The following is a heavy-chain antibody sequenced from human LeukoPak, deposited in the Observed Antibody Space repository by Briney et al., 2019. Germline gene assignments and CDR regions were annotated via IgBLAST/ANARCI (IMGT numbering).Heavy chain of an antibody. V-gene: IGHV1-18*01. CDR2: ISAYNGNT. CDR1: GYTFTSYG. D-gene: IGHD3/OR15-3a*01. J-gene: IGHJ5*02. CDR3: ATEGGLGLGENWFDP. Sequence: ASVKVSCKASGYTFTSYGISWVRQAPGQGLEWMGWISAYNGNTNYAQKLQGRVTMTTDTSTSTAYMELRSLRSDDTAVYYCATEGGLGLGENWFDPWGQGTLVTVSS.